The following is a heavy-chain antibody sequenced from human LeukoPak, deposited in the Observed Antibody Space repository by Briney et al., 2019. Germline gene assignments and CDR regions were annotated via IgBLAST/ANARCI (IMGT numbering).Heavy chain of an antibody. D-gene: IGHD3-3*01. Sequence: ASVKVSCKASGYTFTSYGISWVRQAPGQGLEWMGWISAYNGNTNYAQKLQGRVTMTTDTSTSTAYMELRSLRSDDTAVYYCARVTIFGVVTSYFDYWGQGTLVTVSS. CDR3: ARVTIFGVVTSYFDY. CDR2: ISAYNGNT. V-gene: IGHV1-18*01. J-gene: IGHJ4*02. CDR1: GYTFTSYG.